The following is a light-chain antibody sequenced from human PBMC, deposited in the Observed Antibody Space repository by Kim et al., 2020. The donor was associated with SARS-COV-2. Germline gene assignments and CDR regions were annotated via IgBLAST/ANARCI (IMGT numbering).Light chain of an antibody. V-gene: IGKV1-8*01. Sequence: AIRMTQSPSSFSASTGDRVTITCRASQGISSYLAWYQQKSGKAPKLLIYAASTLQSGVPSRFSGSGSGTDFTLTISCLQSEDFATYYCQQYYDYPWTFGQGTKVDIK. CDR1: QGISSY. CDR3: QQYYDYPWT. CDR2: AAS. J-gene: IGKJ1*01.